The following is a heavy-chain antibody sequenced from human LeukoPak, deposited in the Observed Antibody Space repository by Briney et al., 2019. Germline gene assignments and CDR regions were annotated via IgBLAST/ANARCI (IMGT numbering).Heavy chain of an antibody. CDR3: ARHHGTWTDWYFDL. J-gene: IGHJ2*01. CDR1: GGSIRSQF. CDR2: VYSSERV. Sequence: SETLSLTCTVSGGSIRSQFWSWIRQPPGKGLEWIGYVYSSERVDYNPSLKSRVTVSVDTFKNEFSLSLTSVTAADTAVYYCARHHGTWTDWYFDLWGRGTLVIVSS. D-gene: IGHD1-1*01. V-gene: IGHV4-4*09.